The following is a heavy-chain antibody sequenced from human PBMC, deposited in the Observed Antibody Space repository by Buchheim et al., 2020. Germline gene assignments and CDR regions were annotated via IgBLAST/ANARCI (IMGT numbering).Heavy chain of an antibody. CDR2: ISYDGSNK. D-gene: IGHD1-26*01. CDR3: AKLRTSVGSDY. CDR1: GFTFSSYG. V-gene: IGHV3-30*18. Sequence: QVQLVESGGGVVQPGRSLRLSCAASGFTFSSYGMHWVRQAPGKGLEWVAVISYDGSNKYYADSVKGRFTISRDNSKNTLYLQMNSLRAEDTAVYYCAKLRTSVGSDYWGQGTL. J-gene: IGHJ4*02.